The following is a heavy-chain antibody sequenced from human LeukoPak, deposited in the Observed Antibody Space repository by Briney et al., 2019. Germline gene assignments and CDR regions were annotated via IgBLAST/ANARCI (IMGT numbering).Heavy chain of an antibody. Sequence: ASVKVSCKASGYTFTGYYMHWVRQAPGQGLEWMGWINPRIGDTNYAQKFQGRVTMTRDTSISTVYMELSSLRSDDTAVYYCVRDWGLLRAGAYWGQGTLVTVPS. CDR2: INPRIGDT. V-gene: IGHV1-2*02. D-gene: IGHD3-22*01. CDR3: VRDWGLLRAGAY. J-gene: IGHJ4*02. CDR1: GYTFTGYY.